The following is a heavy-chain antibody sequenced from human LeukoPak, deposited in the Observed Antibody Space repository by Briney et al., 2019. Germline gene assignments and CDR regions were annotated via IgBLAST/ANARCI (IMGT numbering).Heavy chain of an antibody. CDR3: ATDKIAGSGSIDY. CDR1: GFTFSSYS. Sequence: GGSLRLSCAASGFTFSSYSMNWVRQAPGKGLEWVSLITSSSNYIYYADSVKGRFTISRDNAKNSLYLQMNSLRGDDTAVYYCATDKIAGSGSIDYWGQGTLVTVSS. D-gene: IGHD3-10*01. CDR2: ITSSSNYI. J-gene: IGHJ4*02. V-gene: IGHV3-21*01.